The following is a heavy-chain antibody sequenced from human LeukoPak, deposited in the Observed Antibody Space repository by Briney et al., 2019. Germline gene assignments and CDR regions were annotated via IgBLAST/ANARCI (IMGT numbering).Heavy chain of an antibody. CDR1: GFTFSDYY. V-gene: IGHV3-23*01. CDR2: ISGSGGST. D-gene: IGHD3-3*01. CDR3: AKALNYDFWSGYPNTEYYFDY. Sequence: GGSLRLSCAASGFTFSDYYMSWIRQAPGKGLEWVSAISGSGGSTYYADSVKGRFTISRDNSKNTLYLQMNSLRAEDTAVYYCAKALNYDFWSGYPNTEYYFDYWGQGTLVTVSS. J-gene: IGHJ4*02.